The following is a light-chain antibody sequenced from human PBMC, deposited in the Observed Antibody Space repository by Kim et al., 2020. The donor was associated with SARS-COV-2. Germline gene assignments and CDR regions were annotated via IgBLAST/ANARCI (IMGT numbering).Light chain of an antibody. CDR3: QQYGSSPRT. Sequence: LSPGERATLSCRASQSVSSNYLAWHQQKPGQAPRLLIYGASSRATGIPDRFSGSGSGTDFTLTISRLEPEDFAVYYCQQYGSSPRTFGLGTKLEI. V-gene: IGKV3-20*01. J-gene: IGKJ1*01. CDR1: QSVSSNY. CDR2: GAS.